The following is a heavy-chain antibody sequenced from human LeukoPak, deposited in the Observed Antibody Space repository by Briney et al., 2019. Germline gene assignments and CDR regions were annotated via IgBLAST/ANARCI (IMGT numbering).Heavy chain of an antibody. CDR3: ARPDGYGDYARAFDI. CDR2: IYYSGST. D-gene: IGHD4-17*01. CDR1: GGSISSYY. Sequence: SETLSLTCTVSGGSISSYYWSWIRQPPGKGLEWIGYIYYSGSTNYNPSLKSRVTISVDTSKNQFSLKLSSVTAADTAVYYCARPDGYGDYARAFDIWGQGTMVTVSS. J-gene: IGHJ3*02. V-gene: IGHV4-59*08.